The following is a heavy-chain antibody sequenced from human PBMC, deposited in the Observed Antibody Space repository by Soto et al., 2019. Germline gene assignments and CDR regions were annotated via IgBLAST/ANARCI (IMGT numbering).Heavy chain of an antibody. CDR3: ARRSGLYWLSVFDY. CDR2: TYYRSKWYN. D-gene: IGHD3-9*01. V-gene: IGHV6-1*01. CDR1: GDSVSSNSAA. J-gene: IGHJ4*02. Sequence: SQTLSLTCAISGDSVSSNSAAWNWIRQSPSRGLEWLGRTYYRSKWYNDYAVSVKSRITINPDTSKNQFSLKLSSVTAADTAVYYCARRSGLYWLSVFDYWGQGTLVTVSS.